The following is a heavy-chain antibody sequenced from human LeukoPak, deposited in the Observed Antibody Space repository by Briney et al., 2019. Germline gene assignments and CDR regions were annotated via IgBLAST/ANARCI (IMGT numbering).Heavy chain of an antibody. Sequence: GASVRVSCKVSGYTLTELSMHWVRQAPGKWLEWMGGFDPEDGETIYAQKFQGRVTMTEDTSTDTAYMELSSLRSEDTAVYYCARELGDDFWSGYGLDYWGQGTLVTVSS. D-gene: IGHD3-3*01. CDR1: GYTLTELS. CDR2: FDPEDGET. J-gene: IGHJ4*02. V-gene: IGHV1-24*01. CDR3: ARELGDDFWSGYGLDY.